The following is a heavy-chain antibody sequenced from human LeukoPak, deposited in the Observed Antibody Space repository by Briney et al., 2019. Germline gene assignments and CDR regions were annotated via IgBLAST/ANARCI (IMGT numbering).Heavy chain of an antibody. J-gene: IGHJ4*02. CDR1: GFTFSSYA. V-gene: IGHV3-30-3*01. CDR2: ISYDGSNK. D-gene: IGHD1-26*01. CDR3: ARDVSGSTPFY. Sequence: GRSLRLSCAASGFTFSSYAMHWVRQAPGKGLEWVAVISYDGSNKYYADSVKGRFTISRDNSKNTLYLQMNSLRAEDTAVYYRARDVSGSTPFYWGQGTLVTVSS.